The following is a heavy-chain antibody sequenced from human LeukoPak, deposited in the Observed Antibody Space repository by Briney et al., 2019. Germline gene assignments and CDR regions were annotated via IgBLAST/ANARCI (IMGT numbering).Heavy chain of an antibody. Sequence: ASETLSLTCTVSGGSINNYYWNWIRQHPGKGLEWIGYIYYSGATNYNPSLKSRVTMSVDTSENQFSLELSSVTAADTAVYYCAREGTSSLIDYWGQGTLVTVSS. J-gene: IGHJ4*02. CDR2: IYYSGAT. CDR1: GGSINNYY. CDR3: AREGTSSLIDY. V-gene: IGHV4-59*01. D-gene: IGHD1-1*01.